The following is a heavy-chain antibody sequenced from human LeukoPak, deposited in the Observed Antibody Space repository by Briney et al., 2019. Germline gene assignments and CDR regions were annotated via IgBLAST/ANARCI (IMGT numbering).Heavy chain of an antibody. J-gene: IGHJ4*02. CDR1: GFTFSNYA. V-gene: IGHV3-23*01. Sequence: GGSLRLSCAASGFTFSNYAMSWVRQAPGKGLEWVSVISGSGGSTNFADSVKGRFTSSRDKSKNTLYLQMHSLRVEDTAVYYCTRNGYGSYWGQGTLVTVSS. CDR3: TRNGYGSY. D-gene: IGHD5-12*01. CDR2: ISGSGGST.